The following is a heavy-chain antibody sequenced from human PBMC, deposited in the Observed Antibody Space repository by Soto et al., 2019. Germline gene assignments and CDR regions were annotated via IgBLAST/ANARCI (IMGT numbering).Heavy chain of an antibody. D-gene: IGHD1-26*01. CDR2: TWSDGSKE. Sequence: QVQLVESGGGVAQPGRSLRLSCAASGFTFSSHGMHWVRQAPGKGLEWVAVTWSDGSKEYYVESVKGRFTVSRDNSKNTRHLKMHSLGAEDTAMDYCAREGPGSGSRWWYDGLDVWGQGTTVTVSS. J-gene: IGHJ6*02. CDR1: GFTFSSHG. CDR3: AREGPGSGSRWWYDGLDV. V-gene: IGHV3-33*01.